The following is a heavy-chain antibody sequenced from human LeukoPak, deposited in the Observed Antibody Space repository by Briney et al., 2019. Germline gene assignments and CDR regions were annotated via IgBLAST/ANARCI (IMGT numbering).Heavy chain of an antibody. V-gene: IGHV3-30*02. Sequence: GGSLRLSCAASGFTFRNYGMHWVRQAPGKGLEWVTIIRHDGSEKLYADSVKGRLTISRDNSKNTLYLQMNSLRAEDTAVYYCSKDYRYCSGTSCYHPWYFDYWGQGTLVTVSS. CDR1: GFTFRNYG. D-gene: IGHD2-2*01. J-gene: IGHJ4*02. CDR3: SKDYRYCSGTSCYHPWYFDY. CDR2: IRHDGSEK.